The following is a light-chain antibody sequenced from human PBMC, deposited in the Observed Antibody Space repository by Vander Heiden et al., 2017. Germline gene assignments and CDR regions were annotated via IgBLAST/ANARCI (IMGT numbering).Light chain of an antibody. V-gene: IGLV3-21*02. CDR3: QLWDSSRGV. CDR1: NIGTKG. Sequence: SYVLTQPPSVSVAPGQTARITCGGNNIGTKGVHWYRQEPGQAPVLVVHDNRDRPSGIPDRFSGSNSGNTATLTISRVEAGDEADYYCQLWDSSRGVFGGGTKLTVL. J-gene: IGLJ3*02. CDR2: DNR.